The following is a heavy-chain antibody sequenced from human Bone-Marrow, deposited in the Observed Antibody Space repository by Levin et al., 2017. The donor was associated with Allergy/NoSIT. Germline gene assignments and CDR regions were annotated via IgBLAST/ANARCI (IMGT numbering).Heavy chain of an antibody. CDR3: ARGADRSKTGY. D-gene: IGHD1-1*01. J-gene: IGHJ4*02. CDR1: GGSFSGLY. V-gene: IGHV4-34*01. Sequence: SETLSLTCAVSGGSFSGLYCSWIRQPPGTGLEWIGEVSHGEGTRYNPSLASRVPISVDTSRNQCPLTLSSVTAAETAVYYCARGADRSKTGYWGQGTLVTVAS. CDR2: VSHGEGT.